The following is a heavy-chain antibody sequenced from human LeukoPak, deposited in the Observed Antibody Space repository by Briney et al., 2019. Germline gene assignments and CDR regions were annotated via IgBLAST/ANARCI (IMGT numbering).Heavy chain of an antibody. D-gene: IGHD5-18*01. J-gene: IGHJ4*02. Sequence: GGSLRLSCAASGFTFSSYSMNWVRQAPGKGLEWISSINSSSSYIYYADSVKGRFTISRDNAKNSLYLQMNSLRAEDTAVYYCARGWIQLWHWGQGTLVTVSS. V-gene: IGHV3-21*01. CDR2: INSSSSYI. CDR1: GFTFSSYS. CDR3: ARGWIQLWH.